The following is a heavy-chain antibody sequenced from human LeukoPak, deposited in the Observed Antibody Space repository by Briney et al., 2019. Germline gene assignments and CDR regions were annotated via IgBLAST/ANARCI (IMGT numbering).Heavy chain of an antibody. Sequence: PGRSLRLSCAASGFTFSSYAMHWVRQAPGKGLEWVSGISWNSGSIGYADSVKGRFTISRDNAKNSLYLQLNSLRAEDTALYYCAKEGLMVRGVHYFDYWGQGTLVTVSS. CDR1: GFTFSSYA. CDR3: AKEGLMVRGVHYFDY. V-gene: IGHV3-9*01. J-gene: IGHJ4*02. CDR2: ISWNSGSI. D-gene: IGHD3-10*01.